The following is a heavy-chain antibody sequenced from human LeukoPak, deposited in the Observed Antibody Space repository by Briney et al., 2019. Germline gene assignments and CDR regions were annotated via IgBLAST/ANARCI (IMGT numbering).Heavy chain of an antibody. J-gene: IGHJ4*02. CDR3: ARFSAEKLYFDY. V-gene: IGHV1-2*02. D-gene: IGHD3-10*01. CDR2: INPNSGGT. CDR1: GYTFISYY. Sequence: GASVKVSCKASGYTFISYYMHWVRLAPGQGLEWMGWINPNSGGTNYAQKFQGRVTMTRDTSISTAYMELSRLRSDDTAVYYCARFSAEKLYFDYWGQGTLVTVSS.